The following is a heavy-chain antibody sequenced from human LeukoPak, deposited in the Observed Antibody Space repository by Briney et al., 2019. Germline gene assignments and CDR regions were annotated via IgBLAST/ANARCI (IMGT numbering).Heavy chain of an antibody. V-gene: IGHV7-4-1*02. CDR2: INTNTGNP. CDR1: GYTFTSYA. J-gene: IGHJ5*02. CDR3: ARDTYTVTNSDWFDP. D-gene: IGHD4-17*01. Sequence: ASVKVSCKASGYTFTSYAMNWVRQAPGQGLEWMGWINTNTGNPTYAQGFTGRFVFSLDTSVSTAYLQISSLKAEDTAAYYCARDTYTVTNSDWFDPWGQGTLVTVSS.